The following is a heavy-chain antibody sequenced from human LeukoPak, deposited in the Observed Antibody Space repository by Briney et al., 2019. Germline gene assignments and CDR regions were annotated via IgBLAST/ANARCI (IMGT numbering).Heavy chain of an antibody. CDR3: AKVVGTSGWYFDY. CDR2: ITGRST. J-gene: IGHJ4*02. Sequence: GGSLRLSCAASGFTFSNYAMSWVRQAPGKGLEWVSGITGRSTYYADSVKGRFTISRDISKNTLYVQMNSLRAEDTAVYYCAKVVGTSGWYFDYWGQGTLVTVFS. V-gene: IGHV3-23*01. CDR1: GFTFSNYA. D-gene: IGHD1-1*01.